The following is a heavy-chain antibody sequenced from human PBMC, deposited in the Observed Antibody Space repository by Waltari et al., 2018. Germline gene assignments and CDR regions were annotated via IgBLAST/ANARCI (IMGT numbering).Heavy chain of an antibody. CDR2: INHSGRT. CDR1: GGSFSGYY. V-gene: IGHV4-34*01. D-gene: IGHD2-8*01. J-gene: IGHJ4*02. Sequence: QVQLQQWGAGLLTPSETLSLPCAVYGGSFSGYYCSWIRQPPGKGLEWIGEINHSGRTNYNPSLKGRVTISVDTSKNQFSLKLSSVTAADTAVYYCARGRSAYAIWHGDTSFDYWGQGTLVTVSS. CDR3: ARGRSAYAIWHGDTSFDY.